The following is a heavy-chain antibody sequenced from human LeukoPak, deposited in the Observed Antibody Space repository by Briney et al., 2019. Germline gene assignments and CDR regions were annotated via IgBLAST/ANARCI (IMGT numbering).Heavy chain of an antibody. CDR2: ISSDGNNK. Sequence: GGSLRLSCGGSGFTFSSYGMHWVRQAPGKGLEWVALISSDGNNKYYADSVKGRFTMSRDNSKDTLYLQMNSLRAEDTAVYYCAKAAYCSGADCLHTRSGAYYYYYMDVWGKGTPVTVSS. CDR3: AKAAYCSGADCLHTRSGAYYYYYMDV. V-gene: IGHV3-30*18. CDR1: GFTFSSYG. J-gene: IGHJ6*03. D-gene: IGHD2-15*01.